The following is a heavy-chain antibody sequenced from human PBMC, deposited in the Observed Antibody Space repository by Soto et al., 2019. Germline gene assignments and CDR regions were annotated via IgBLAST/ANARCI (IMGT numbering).Heavy chain of an antibody. Sequence: LRLSCVASGFSFSSYAMSWVRQAPGRGLEWVSVISGSDGSTYYADSVKGRFTISRDNSKNTLYLQMNSLRAEDTAVYYCAKDRERDAWYEDYWGQGTLVTVSS. CDR3: AKDRERDAWYEDY. J-gene: IGHJ4*02. CDR1: GFSFSSYA. CDR2: ISGSDGST. D-gene: IGHD6-13*01. V-gene: IGHV3-23*01.